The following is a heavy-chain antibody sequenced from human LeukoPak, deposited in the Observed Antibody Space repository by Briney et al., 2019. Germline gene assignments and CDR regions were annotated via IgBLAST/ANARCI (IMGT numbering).Heavy chain of an antibody. J-gene: IGHJ4*02. V-gene: IGHV3-30*03. CDR2: ISYNGNDK. D-gene: IGHD3-10*01. CDR3: ARDGRLGSGEFRD. Sequence: GGSLRLSCEASAFRLYDFGIHWVRQAPGKGLEWVSLISYNGNDKYYADSVKGRFTISRESSNNRLYLQMDSMRTDDTAVYYCARDGRLGSGEFRDWGQGTPVTVTS. CDR1: AFRLYDFG.